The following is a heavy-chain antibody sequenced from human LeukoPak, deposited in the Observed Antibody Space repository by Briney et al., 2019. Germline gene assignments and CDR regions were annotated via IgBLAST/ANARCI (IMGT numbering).Heavy chain of an antibody. CDR1: GFTFDDYA. D-gene: IGHD5-18*01. CDR2: ISWNSGSI. CDR3: AKDIAADTAQGDDAFDI. V-gene: IGHV3-9*01. J-gene: IGHJ3*02. Sequence: PGRSLRLSCAASGFTFDDYAMHWVRQAPGKGLEGVSGISWNSGSIGYADSVKGRFTISRDNAKNSLYLQMNSLRAEDTALYYCAKDIAADTAQGDDAFDIWGQGTMVTVSS.